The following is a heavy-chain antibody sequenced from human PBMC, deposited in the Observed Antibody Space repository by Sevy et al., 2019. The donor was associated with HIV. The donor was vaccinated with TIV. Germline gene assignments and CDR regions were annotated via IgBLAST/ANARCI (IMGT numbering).Heavy chain of an antibody. V-gene: IGHV3-7*03. CDR2: IKKDGSEK. Sequence: GGSLRLSCAASGFTFSNYWMSWVRQAPGNGLEWVATIKKDGSEKYYVDSVRGRFTMSRDNAKNSLYLQMNSLRVEDTALYYCARDCSSTTCLWGLDFSGQGTSVTVSS. D-gene: IGHD2-2*01. J-gene: IGHJ6*02. CDR3: ARDCSSTTCLWGLDF. CDR1: GFTFSNYW.